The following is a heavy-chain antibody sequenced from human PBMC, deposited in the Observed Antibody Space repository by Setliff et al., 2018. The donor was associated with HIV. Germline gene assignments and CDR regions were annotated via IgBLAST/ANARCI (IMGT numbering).Heavy chain of an antibody. Sequence: SETLSLTCSVSGGSVIKDNFYWGWIRQAPAKGLEWIGTLYDTGRTYYNPPLKSRVSIFVDTTKNEFSLNLRSVTAAETAVYFCVNSGYDGDYYYYYMDVWGKGTTVTVSS. D-gene: IGHD3-22*01. V-gene: IGHV4-39*01. J-gene: IGHJ6*03. CDR3: VNSGYDGDYYYYYMDV. CDR2: LYDTGRT. CDR1: GGSVIKDNFY.